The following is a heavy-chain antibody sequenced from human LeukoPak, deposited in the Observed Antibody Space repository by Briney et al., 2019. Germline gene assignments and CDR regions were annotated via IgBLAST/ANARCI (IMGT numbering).Heavy chain of an antibody. CDR3: ASTRRAAVAGRFDS. Sequence: KPSETLSLTCNASGASMSSNYWSWIRQPPGKGLEWIGYIYHSGNTNYSPSLESRVTMSVDESKNQFSLRVHFVSAADTAVYYCASTRRAAVAGRFDSWGQGTLVTVSS. D-gene: IGHD6-19*01. J-gene: IGHJ4*02. CDR2: IYHSGNT. V-gene: IGHV4-4*09. CDR1: GASMSSNY.